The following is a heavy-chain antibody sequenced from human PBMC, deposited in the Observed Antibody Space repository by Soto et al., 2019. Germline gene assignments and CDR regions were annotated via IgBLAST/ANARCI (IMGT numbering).Heavy chain of an antibody. CDR1: GYSFTSYW. J-gene: IGHJ6*02. CDR2: IYPGDSDT. CDR3: ARVGRYSSSSEDNYYYYGMDV. D-gene: IGHD6-6*01. V-gene: IGHV5-51*01. Sequence: PGESLKISCKGSGYSFTSYWIGWVRQMPGKGLEWMGIIYPGDSDTRYSPSFQGQVTISADKSISTAYLQWSSLKASDTAMYYCARVGRYSSSSEDNYYYYGMDVWGQGTTVTVSS.